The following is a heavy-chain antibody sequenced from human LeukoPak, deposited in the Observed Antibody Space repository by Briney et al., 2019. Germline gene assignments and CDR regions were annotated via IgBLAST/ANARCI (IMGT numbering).Heavy chain of an antibody. CDR3: ARDYPRYCSSTSCTRFDY. Sequence: ASVTVSYKASGYTFTSYGISWVRQAPGQGLEWMGWISAYNGNTNYAQKLQGRVTMTTDTSTSTAYMELRSLRSDDTAVYYCARDYPRYCSSTSCTRFDYWGQGTLVTVSS. CDR2: ISAYNGNT. D-gene: IGHD2-2*01. CDR1: GYTFTSYG. V-gene: IGHV1-18*01. J-gene: IGHJ4*02.